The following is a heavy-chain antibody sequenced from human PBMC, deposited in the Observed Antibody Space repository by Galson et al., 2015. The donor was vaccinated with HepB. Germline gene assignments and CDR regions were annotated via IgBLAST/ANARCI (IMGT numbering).Heavy chain of an antibody. CDR1: GFTFSSYS. CDR2: ISSSSSYI. Sequence: SLRLSCAASGFTFSSYSMNWVRQAPGKGLEWVSSISSSSSYIYYADSVKGRFTISRDNAKNSLYLQMNSLRAEDTAVYYCARALSGWLRLSKDYYYGMDVWGQGTTVTVSS. V-gene: IGHV3-21*01. D-gene: IGHD5-12*01. CDR3: ARALSGWLRLSKDYYYGMDV. J-gene: IGHJ6*02.